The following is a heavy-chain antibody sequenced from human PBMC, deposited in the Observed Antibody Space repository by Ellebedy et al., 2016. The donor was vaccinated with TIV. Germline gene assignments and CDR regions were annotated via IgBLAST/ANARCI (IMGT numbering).Heavy chain of an antibody. CDR3: ARADYYYYKGMDV. V-gene: IGHV4-61*01. CDR2: IFYSGST. Sequence: MPSETLSLTCTVSGGSVSSGSYYWSWIRQPPGKGLEWIGYIFYSGSTNYNPSLKSRVTISVDTSKNQFSLKLSSVTAADTAVYYCARADYYYYKGMDVWGQGTTVTVSS. J-gene: IGHJ6*02. CDR1: GGSVSSGSYY.